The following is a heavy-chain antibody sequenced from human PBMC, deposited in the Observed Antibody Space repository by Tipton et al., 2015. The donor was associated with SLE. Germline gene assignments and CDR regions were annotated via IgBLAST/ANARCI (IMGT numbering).Heavy chain of an antibody. J-gene: IGHJ6*03. CDR1: GGSISSTNYY. V-gene: IGHV4-39*07. CDR2: TPTRGNT. Sequence: TLSLTCAVSGGSISSTNYYWVWIRQTPGKGLEWIGSTPTRGNTYYNPSLKSRVTISVDTSKNQFSLKLSSVTAADTAVYYCVRDRRSFNVGNYYYYYMEVWGKGTTVTVSS. D-gene: IGHD2-15*01. CDR3: VRDRRSFNVGNYYYYYMEV.